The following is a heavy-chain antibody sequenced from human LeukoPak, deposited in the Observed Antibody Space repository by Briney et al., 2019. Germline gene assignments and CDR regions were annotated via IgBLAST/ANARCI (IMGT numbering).Heavy chain of an antibody. V-gene: IGHV1-18*01. CDR2: ISAYNGNT. CDR3: ARDHARSGLLSLYSYGLFDY. Sequence: GASVKVSCKASGYTFTSYGISWVRQAPGQGLEWMGWISAYNGNTNYAQKLQGRVTMTTDTSTSTAYMELRSLRSDDTAVYYCARDHARSGLLSLYSYGLFDYWGQGTLVTVSS. CDR1: GYTFTSYG. D-gene: IGHD5-18*01. J-gene: IGHJ4*02.